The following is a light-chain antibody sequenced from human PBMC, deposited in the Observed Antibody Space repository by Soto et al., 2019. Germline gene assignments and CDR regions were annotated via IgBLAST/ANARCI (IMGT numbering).Light chain of an antibody. Sequence: QSVLTQPPSVSGAPGQRVTISCTGNSSNIGAGYAVHWYRQLPGTAPKLLIYGQGYRPSGVPDRFSGSKSGTSASLAITGLQAEDEADYYCQSYDSSLSVVFGGGTKLTVL. CDR3: QSYDSSLSVV. CDR1: SSNIGAGYA. CDR2: GQG. V-gene: IGLV1-40*01. J-gene: IGLJ2*01.